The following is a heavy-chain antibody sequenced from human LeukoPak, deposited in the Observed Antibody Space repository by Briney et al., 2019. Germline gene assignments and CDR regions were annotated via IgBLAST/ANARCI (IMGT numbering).Heavy chain of an antibody. D-gene: IGHD1-26*01. CDR1: GGSISSGGYY. V-gene: IGHV4-31*03. Sequence: SETLSLTCTVSGGSISSGGYYWSWIRQHPGKGLEWIGYIYYSGSTYYNPSLKSRVTISVDTSKNQFSLKLSSVTAADRAVYYCATDMRNGATTGIDYWGQGTLVTVSS. CDR3: ATDMRNGATTGIDY. CDR2: IYYSGST. J-gene: IGHJ4*02.